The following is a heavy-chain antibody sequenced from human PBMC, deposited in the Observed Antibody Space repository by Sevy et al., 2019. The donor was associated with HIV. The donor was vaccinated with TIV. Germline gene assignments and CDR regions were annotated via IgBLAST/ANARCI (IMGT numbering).Heavy chain of an antibody. CDR1: GFAFYDYS. Sequence: GGSLRLSCAASGFAFYDYSMSWIRQAPGKGLEWVATLSFGCGKINYADSVKGRFTISRDNSKNSFYLPMDNLRVEDTGLKYCARGGWTRPHEYWGQGTRVTVSS. V-gene: IGHV3-23*01. D-gene: IGHD2-15*01. J-gene: IGHJ4*02. CDR3: ARGGWTRPHEY. CDR2: LSFGCGKI.